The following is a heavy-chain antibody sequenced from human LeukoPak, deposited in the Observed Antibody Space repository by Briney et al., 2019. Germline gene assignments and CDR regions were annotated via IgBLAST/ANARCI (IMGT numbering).Heavy chain of an antibody. D-gene: IGHD3-16*01. Sequence: QPGRSLRLSCAASGFTFSSYGMHWVRQAPGKGLEWVAVISYDGSNKYYADSVKGRFTISRDNSKNTLYLQMNSLRAEDTAVYYCAKDYYDYVWGSHGDYWGQGTLVTVSS. CDR2: ISYDGSNK. J-gene: IGHJ4*02. CDR1: GFTFSSYG. CDR3: AKDYYDYVWGSHGDY. V-gene: IGHV3-30*18.